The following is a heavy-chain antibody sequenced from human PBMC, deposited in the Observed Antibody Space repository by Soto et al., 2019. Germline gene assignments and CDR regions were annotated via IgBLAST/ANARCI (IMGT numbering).Heavy chain of an antibody. D-gene: IGHD1-26*01. J-gene: IGHJ4*02. Sequence: EVQLLESGGGLVQPGGSLRLSCAASGFTFSSYAMSGVRQAPGKGLEWVSSISGGVGSTYYAESVKGRFTISRDNSKNTLYLQMNSLRGEDTAVYYCARSGSYSWLPYWGQGTLVTVSS. CDR2: ISGGVGST. CDR3: ARSGSYSWLPY. V-gene: IGHV3-23*01. CDR1: GFTFSSYA.